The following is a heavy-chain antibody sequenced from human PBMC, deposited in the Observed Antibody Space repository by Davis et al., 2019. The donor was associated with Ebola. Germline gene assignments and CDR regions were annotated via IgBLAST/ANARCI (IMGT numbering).Heavy chain of an antibody. CDR2: INPNSGGT. D-gene: IGHD2-2*01. Sequence: ASVTVSCMASGYIFTDYYLHWVRQAPGQGLEWMGRINPNSGGTNYAQRFQDRITMTRDTSISTVYLELRRLRSDDTAVYYCARGTNCTSASCYVYWGQGTLLTVSS. J-gene: IGHJ4*02. CDR1: GYIFTDYY. CDR3: ARGTNCTSASCYVY. V-gene: IGHV1-2*06.